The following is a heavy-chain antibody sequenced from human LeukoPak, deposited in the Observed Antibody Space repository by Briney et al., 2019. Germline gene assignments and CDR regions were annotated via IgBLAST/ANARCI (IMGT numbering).Heavy chain of an antibody. CDR2: IYYSGGT. CDR3: ARLTLGLPFDP. V-gene: IGHV4-39*01. Sequence: PSETLSLTCTVSGGSISSSSYYWGWVRQPPGKGLEFVGSIYYSGGTYYNPSLKSRVTISVDTSKNQFSLKLSSVTAADTAVYYCARLTLGLPFDPWGQGTLVTVSS. J-gene: IGHJ5*02. CDR1: GGSISSSSYY. D-gene: IGHD5/OR15-5a*01.